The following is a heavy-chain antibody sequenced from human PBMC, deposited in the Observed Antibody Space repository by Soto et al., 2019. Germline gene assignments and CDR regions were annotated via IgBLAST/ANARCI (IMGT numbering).Heavy chain of an antibody. CDR1: GGTFSSYA. D-gene: IGHD3-16*01. CDR3: ARDLAAGGGWFDP. J-gene: IGHJ5*02. V-gene: IGHV1-69*13. CDR2: IIPIFGTA. Sequence: GASVKVSCKASGGTFSSYAISWVRQAPGQGLEWMGGIIPIFGTANYAQKFQGRVTITADESTSTAYMELSSLRSEDTAVYYCARDLAAGGGWFDPWGQGTLVTVSS.